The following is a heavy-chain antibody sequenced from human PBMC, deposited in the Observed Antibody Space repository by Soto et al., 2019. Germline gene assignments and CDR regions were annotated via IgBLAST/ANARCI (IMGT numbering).Heavy chain of an antibody. Sequence: SETLSLTCTVSGGSISSYYWSWIRQPPGKGLEWIGYIYYSGSTNYNPSLKSRVTISVDTSKNQFSLKLSSVTAADTAVYYCARAPPSLSSSWFDYWGQGTLVTVSS. CDR3: ARAPPSLSSSWFDY. J-gene: IGHJ4*02. CDR1: GGSISSYY. V-gene: IGHV4-59*01. D-gene: IGHD6-13*01. CDR2: IYYSGST.